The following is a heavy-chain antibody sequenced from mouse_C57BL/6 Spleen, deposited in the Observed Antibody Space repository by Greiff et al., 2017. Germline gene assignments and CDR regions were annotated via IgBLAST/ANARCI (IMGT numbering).Heavy chain of an antibody. CDR1: GFTFTDYY. CDR3: ARYGVRTVVAPFAY. Sequence: EVHLVESGGGLVQPGGSLSLSCAASGFTFTDYYMSWVRQPPGKALEWLGFIRNKANGYTTEYSASVKGRFTISRDNSQSILYLQMNALRAEDSATYYCARYGVRTVVAPFAYWGQGTLVTVSA. V-gene: IGHV7-3*01. CDR2: IRNKANGYTT. J-gene: IGHJ3*01. D-gene: IGHD1-1*01.